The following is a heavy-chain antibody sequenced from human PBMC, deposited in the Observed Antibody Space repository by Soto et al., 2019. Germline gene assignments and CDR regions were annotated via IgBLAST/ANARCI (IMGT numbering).Heavy chain of an antibody. V-gene: IGHV3-33*01. Sequence: QVQLVESGGGVGQPGRSLRVSCVASGFTLSSYGIHWVRQAPGKGLVWVAVIWYDGSKTYYGAGGKGRLTISRDNSKNLVYLEMNSLRAENTALYYWVRDPVFADSGRYLNDAFDAWGHGTMVIVSS. CDR3: VRDPVFADSGRYLNDAFDA. CDR2: IWYDGSKT. CDR1: GFTLSSYG. D-gene: IGHD3-22*01. J-gene: IGHJ3*01.